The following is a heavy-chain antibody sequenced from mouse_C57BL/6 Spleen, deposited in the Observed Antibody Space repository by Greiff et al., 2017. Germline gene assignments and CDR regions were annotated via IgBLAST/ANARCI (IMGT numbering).Heavy chain of an antibody. CDR3: AREEMTPYYFDY. Sequence: VQLQQSGPELVKPGASVKISCKASGYAFSSSWMNWVKQRPGKGLEWIGRIYPGDGGTNYNGKFKGKATLTADKSSSTAYMQLSSLTSEDSAVYFCAREEMTPYYFDYWRQGTTLTVSS. J-gene: IGHJ2*01. V-gene: IGHV1-82*01. CDR2: IYPGDGGT. CDR1: GYAFSSSW.